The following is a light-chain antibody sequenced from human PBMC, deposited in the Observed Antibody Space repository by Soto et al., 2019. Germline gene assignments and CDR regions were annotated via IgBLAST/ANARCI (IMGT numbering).Light chain of an antibody. V-gene: IGKV3-20*01. CDR1: QSVSSSY. CDR3: QQYGSSPRRT. J-gene: IGKJ1*01. CDR2: GAS. Sequence: IVLAQSPGALSLSRGERATLCCRASQSVSSSYLAWYQQKPGQAPRLLIYGASSRATGIPDRFSGSGSETDFSLTISRLEPEDFAVYYCQQYGSSPRRTFGQGTKVDI.